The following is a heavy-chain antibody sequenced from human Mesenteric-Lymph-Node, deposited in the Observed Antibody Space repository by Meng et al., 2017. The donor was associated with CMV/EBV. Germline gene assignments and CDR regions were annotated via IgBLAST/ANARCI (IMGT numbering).Heavy chain of an antibody. V-gene: IGHV1-18*01. J-gene: IGHJ5*02. CDR2: INTFNGNT. Sequence: ASVKVSCKASGYGFNDHGISWVRQAPGHGLEWMGWINTFNGNTVYAHKFQGRVTMTRDTSISTAYMELSRLRSDDTAVYYCARDSNYGSGTTTGFDPWGQGTLVTVSS. CDR3: ARDSNYGSGTTTGFDP. D-gene: IGHD3-10*01. CDR1: GYGFNDHG.